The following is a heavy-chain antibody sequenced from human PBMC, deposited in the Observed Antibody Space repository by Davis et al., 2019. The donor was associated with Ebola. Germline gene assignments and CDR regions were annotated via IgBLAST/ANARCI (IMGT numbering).Heavy chain of an antibody. V-gene: IGHV3-15*01. CDR2: IKSKTAGGIT. J-gene: IGHJ4*02. D-gene: IGHD6-13*01. CDR3: TTEFSLAAAGTSGY. Sequence: GESLKISCAASGFTFSNAWMSWDRQAPGEGLEWVGRIKSKTAGGITDYAAPVKGRFTISRDDSKNTLYLQMNSLQTEDTAVYYCTTEFSLAAAGTSGYWGQGTLVTVSS. CDR1: GFTFSNAW.